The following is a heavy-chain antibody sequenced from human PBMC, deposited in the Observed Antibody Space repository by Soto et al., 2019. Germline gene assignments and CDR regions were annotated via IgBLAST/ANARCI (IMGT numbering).Heavy chain of an antibody. CDR1: GYTFTSYG. V-gene: IGHV1-18*01. D-gene: IGHD4-17*01. J-gene: IGHJ5*02. CDR2: ISPFNGNT. Sequence: GASVKVSCKASGYTFTSYGISWVRQAPGQGLVWMGWISPFNGNTNYAQNVQGRVTMTTDTSTSTAYMELRSLRSDDTAVYYCARGSDYGLRLGSWFDPWGQGTLVTVSS. CDR3: ARGSDYGLRLGSWFDP.